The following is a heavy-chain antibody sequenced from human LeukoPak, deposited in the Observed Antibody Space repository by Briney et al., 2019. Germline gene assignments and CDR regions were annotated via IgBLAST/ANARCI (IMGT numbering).Heavy chain of an antibody. CDR2: IIPIFGTA. CDR3: ASNPSDTAMVTPWFDP. Sequence: GASVKVSCKASGGTFSSYVISWVRQAPGQGLEWMGGIIPIFGTANYAQKFQGRVTITADKSTSTAYMELSSLRSEDTAVYYCASNPSDTAMVTPWFDPWGQGTLVTVSS. D-gene: IGHD5-18*01. V-gene: IGHV1-69*06. J-gene: IGHJ5*02. CDR1: GGTFSSYV.